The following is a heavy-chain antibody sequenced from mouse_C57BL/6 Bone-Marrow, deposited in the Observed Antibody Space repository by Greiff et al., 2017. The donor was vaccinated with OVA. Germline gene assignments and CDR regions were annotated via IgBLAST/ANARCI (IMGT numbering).Heavy chain of an antibody. J-gene: IGHJ2*01. CDR3: AGFYYGYCFDY. V-gene: IGHV3-6*01. CDR2: ISYDGSN. D-gene: IGHD2-2*01. CDR1: GYSITSGYY. Sequence: EVQLQQSGPGLVKPSQSLSLTCSVTGYSITSGYYWNWIRQFPGNKLEWMGYISYDGSNNYNPSLKNRISITRDTSKNQFFLKLNSVTTEDTATYYCAGFYYGYCFDYWGQGTTLTVSS.